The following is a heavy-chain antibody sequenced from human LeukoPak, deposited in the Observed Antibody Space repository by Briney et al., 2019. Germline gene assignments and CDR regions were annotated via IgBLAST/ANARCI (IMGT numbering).Heavy chain of an antibody. CDR2: IYTSGST. CDR3: ARDRVTFDAFDI. Sequence: SQTLSLTCTVSGGSISSGSYYWSWIRQPAGRGLEWIGRIYTSGSTNYNPSLKSRVTISVDTSKNQFSLKLSSVTAADTAVYYCARDRVTFDAFDIWDQGTMVTVSS. CDR1: GGSISSGSYY. J-gene: IGHJ3*02. V-gene: IGHV4-61*02. D-gene: IGHD4-23*01.